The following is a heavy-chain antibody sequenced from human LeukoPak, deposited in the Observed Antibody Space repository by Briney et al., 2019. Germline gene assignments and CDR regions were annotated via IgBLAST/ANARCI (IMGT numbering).Heavy chain of an antibody. CDR3: ARDRGIGGYSYGWSDY. CDR1: GGSISSGGYY. J-gene: IGHJ4*02. CDR2: IYYSGST. V-gene: IGHV4-31*03. D-gene: IGHD5-18*01. Sequence: SETLSLTCTVSGGSISSGGYYWSWIRQHPGKGLEWIGYIYYSGSTYYNPSLKSRVTISVDTSKNQFSLKLSSVTAADTAVYYCARDRGIGGYSYGWSDYWGQGTLVTVSS.